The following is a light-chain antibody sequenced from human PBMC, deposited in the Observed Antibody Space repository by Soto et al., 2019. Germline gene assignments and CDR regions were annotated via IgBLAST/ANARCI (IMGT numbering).Light chain of an antibody. J-gene: IGKJ5*01. CDR1: QSFRGL. Sequence: EIVLTQSPVTVSLTPGERASLACRASQSFRGLLAWYQQKPGQAPRLLIYDAYNRATGIPPRFSGSGSGTDFTLTISSLESEHSAVYYCQQRHMWPITFGQGTRLEI. CDR3: QQRHMWPIT. V-gene: IGKV3-11*01. CDR2: DAY.